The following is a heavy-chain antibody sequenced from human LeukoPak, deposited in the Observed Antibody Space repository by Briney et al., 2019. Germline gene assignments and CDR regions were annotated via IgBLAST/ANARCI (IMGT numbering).Heavy chain of an antibody. CDR3: ARDVVSYDNSGYYYVSDAFDI. Sequence: SETLSLTCTVSGGSISSYYWSWIRQPPGKGLEWIGYIYYSGSTNYNPSLKSRVTISVDTSKNQFSLKLSSVTAADTAVYYCARDVVSYDNSGYYYVSDAFDIWGQGTMVTVPS. V-gene: IGHV4-59*01. CDR2: IYYSGST. J-gene: IGHJ3*02. CDR1: GGSISSYY. D-gene: IGHD3-22*01.